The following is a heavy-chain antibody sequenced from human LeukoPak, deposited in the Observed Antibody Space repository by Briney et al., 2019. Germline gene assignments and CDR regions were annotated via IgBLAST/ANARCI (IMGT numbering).Heavy chain of an antibody. Sequence: GGSLRLSCAASGFTFSDYYMRWIRQAPGKGLEWVSYISSSGSTIYYADSVKGRFTISRDNAKNSLYLQMNSLRAEDTAVYYCARGVNKLRFLEWLLKGWFDPWGQGTLVTVSS. V-gene: IGHV3-11*04. CDR2: ISSSGSTI. CDR3: ARGVNKLRFLEWLLKGWFDP. D-gene: IGHD3-3*01. J-gene: IGHJ5*02. CDR1: GFTFSDYY.